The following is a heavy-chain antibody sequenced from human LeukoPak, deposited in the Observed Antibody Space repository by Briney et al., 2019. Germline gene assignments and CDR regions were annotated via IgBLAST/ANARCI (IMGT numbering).Heavy chain of an antibody. Sequence: PGGSLRLSCAASGFTFSSHGMHWVRQAPGKGLEWVAIIAYDGSNEYYRDSVKGRFTISRDDSKNALYLQMNSLRAEDTAIYYCARAVRDLSVDYWGQGTLVTVSS. V-gene: IGHV3-30*12. CDR3: ARAVRDLSVDY. CDR2: IAYDGSNE. J-gene: IGHJ4*02. CDR1: GFTFSSHG. D-gene: IGHD3-3*01.